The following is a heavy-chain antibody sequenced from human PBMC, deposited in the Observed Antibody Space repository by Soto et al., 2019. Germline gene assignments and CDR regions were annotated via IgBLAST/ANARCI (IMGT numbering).Heavy chain of an antibody. CDR3: ARHRGGVIVSNYWYFDL. D-gene: IGHD3-16*02. CDR1: GGSTNTYY. Sequence: SETLPLTCTVSGGSTNTYYWSWIRQPPGKGLEWLGYIYYSGNTNYNPSLKSRVTISIDTSKNQFSLRLSSVTAADTAVYYCARHRGGVIVSNYWYFDLWGRGALVTVSS. V-gene: IGHV4-59*08. J-gene: IGHJ2*01. CDR2: IYYSGNT.